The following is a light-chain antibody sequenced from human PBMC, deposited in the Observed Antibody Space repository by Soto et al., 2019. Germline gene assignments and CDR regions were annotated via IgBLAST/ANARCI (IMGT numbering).Light chain of an antibody. J-gene: IGKJ4*01. V-gene: IGKV1-12*01. Sequence: DVQMAQSPSSVSASVGDRGSITCRASPGISNWLPWYQQKPGRAPKLLIYTVSSLQSGVSSRFRGTEYGTDFTLTISGLQRDDVATSYCQQANNFPLTFGGGTKVDIK. CDR3: QQANNFPLT. CDR2: TVS. CDR1: PGISNW.